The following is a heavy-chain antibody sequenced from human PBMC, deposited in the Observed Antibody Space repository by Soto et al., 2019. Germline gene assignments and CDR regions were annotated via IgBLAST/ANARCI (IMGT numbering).Heavy chain of an antibody. J-gene: IGHJ4*02. V-gene: IGHV4-59*08. D-gene: IGHD6-13*01. CDR1: GGSISSYY. CDR2: IYYSGST. CDR3: ARRYSSSFDY. Sequence: SVTLSLTCTVSGGSISSYYWSWIRQPQGKGLEWTGYIYYSGSTNYNPSLKSRVTISVDTSKNQFSLKLSSVTAADTAVYYCARRYSSSFDYWGQGTLVTVSS.